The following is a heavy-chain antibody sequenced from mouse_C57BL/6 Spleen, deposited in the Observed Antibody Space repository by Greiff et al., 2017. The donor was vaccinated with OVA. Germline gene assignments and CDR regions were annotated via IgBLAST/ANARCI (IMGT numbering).Heavy chain of an antibody. CDR3: ARYPLWYFDV. V-gene: IGHV5-16*01. CDR1: GFTFSDYY. Sequence: EVKLVESEGGLVQPGSSMKLSCTASGFTFSDYYMAWVRQVPEKGLEWVANINYDGSSTYYLDSLKSRFIISRDNAKNILYLQMSSLKSEDTATYYCARYPLWYFDVWGTGTTVTVSS. J-gene: IGHJ1*03. CDR2: INYDGSST.